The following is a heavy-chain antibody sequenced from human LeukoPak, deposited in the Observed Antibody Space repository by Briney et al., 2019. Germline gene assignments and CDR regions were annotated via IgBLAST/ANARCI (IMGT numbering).Heavy chain of an antibody. CDR1: GFSISTNYY. CDR2: IHHSGNT. D-gene: IGHD1-1*01. J-gene: IGHJ4*02. V-gene: IGHV4-38-2*02. CDR3: ARTNWNRGDY. Sequence: SEALSLTCTVSGFSISTNYYWGWTRQPPGKGLEWIGSIHHSGNTFHNPSLRSRVLMSIDTSKNQFSLRLSSVTAADTAVYFCARTNWNRGDYWGQGMLVTVSS.